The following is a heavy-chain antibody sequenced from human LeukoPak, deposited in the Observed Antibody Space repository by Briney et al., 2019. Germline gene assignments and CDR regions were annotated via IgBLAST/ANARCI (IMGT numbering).Heavy chain of an antibody. CDR2: INPGGSSI. CDR3: ARSNQADDD. D-gene: IGHD1-14*01. J-gene: IGHJ4*02. Sequence: PGGSLRLSCAASGFTFSSYWMHSVRQVPGKGLVWVARINPGGSSITYADSVKGRFTISRDNAKNTLYLQMDSLRAEDTGVYYCARSNQADDDWGQGTLVTVSS. V-gene: IGHV3-74*01. CDR1: GFTFSSYW.